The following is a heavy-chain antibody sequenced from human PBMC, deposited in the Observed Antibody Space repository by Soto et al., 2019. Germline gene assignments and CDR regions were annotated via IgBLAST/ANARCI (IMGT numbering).Heavy chain of an antibody. V-gene: IGHV4-31*03. D-gene: IGHD6-13*01. CDR2: ISYSGST. CDR3: AREGAGPKGSSSWLDEAFDI. CDR1: GGSISSGGYY. Sequence: QVQLQESGPGLVKPSQTLSLTCTVSGGSISSGGYYWSWIRQHPGKGLEWIGYISYSGSTYYNPSLKRRVTISVDTSKDQFSLKLSSVTAADTAVYYCAREGAGPKGSSSWLDEAFDIWGQGTMVTVSS. J-gene: IGHJ3*02.